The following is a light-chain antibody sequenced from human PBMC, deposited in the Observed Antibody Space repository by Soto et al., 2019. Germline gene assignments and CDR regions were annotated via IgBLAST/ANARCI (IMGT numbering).Light chain of an antibody. CDR1: SSDVGGYNY. Sequence: QSVLTQPPSASGSPGQPVTISCTGTSSDVGGYNYVSWYQQHPGKAPKLMIYEVIKRPSGVPDRFSGSKSGNTASLTVSGLQAEDEADYYCSSFAGTNNVVFGGGTKVTVL. V-gene: IGLV2-8*01. CDR2: EVI. J-gene: IGLJ2*01. CDR3: SSFAGTNNVV.